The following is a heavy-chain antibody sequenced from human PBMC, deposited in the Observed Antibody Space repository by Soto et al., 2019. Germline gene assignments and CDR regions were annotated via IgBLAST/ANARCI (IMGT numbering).Heavy chain of an antibody. CDR3: ARAGSENDY. Sequence: EVQLVESGGGLVQPGGSLRLSCAASGFTFSNYWMSWVRQAPGKGLEWVGNIKQDGSERNYVDSVKGRFTISRDNAKNSLYLQLNSLRAEDTAVYYCARAGSENDYWGQGTLVTVSS. CDR2: IKQDGSER. CDR1: GFTFSNYW. J-gene: IGHJ4*02. V-gene: IGHV3-7*05. D-gene: IGHD3-10*01.